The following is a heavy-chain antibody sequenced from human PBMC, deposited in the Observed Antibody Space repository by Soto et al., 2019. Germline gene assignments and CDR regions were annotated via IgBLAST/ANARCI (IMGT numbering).Heavy chain of an antibody. V-gene: IGHV1-69*02. CDR1: GGTFSSNI. D-gene: IGHD3-10*01. J-gene: IGHJ5*02. Sequence: QAQLVQSGAEVRKPGSSVKVSCEASGGTFSSNIINWVRQAPGQGLEWMGRIIPMIHIVNYAQKFQDRVTMTADKSTRTAYMELSNLRSEDTAVYYCARSLYYYGSGERSWFDPWGQGTLVTVSS. CDR3: ARSLYYYGSGERSWFDP. CDR2: IIPMIHIV.